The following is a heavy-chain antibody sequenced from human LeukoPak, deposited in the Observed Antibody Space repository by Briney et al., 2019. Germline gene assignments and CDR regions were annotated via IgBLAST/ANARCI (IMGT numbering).Heavy chain of an antibody. CDR3: ARADRIAVAYGMDV. CDR2: INHSGST. V-gene: IGHV4-34*01. D-gene: IGHD6-19*01. J-gene: IGHJ6*02. CDR1: GGSFSGYY. Sequence: SETLSLTCAVYGGSFSGYYWSWIRQPPGKGLEWIGEINHSGSTNYNPSLKSRVTISVDTSKNQFSLKLSSVTAADTTVYYCARADRIAVAYGMDVWGQGTTVTVSS.